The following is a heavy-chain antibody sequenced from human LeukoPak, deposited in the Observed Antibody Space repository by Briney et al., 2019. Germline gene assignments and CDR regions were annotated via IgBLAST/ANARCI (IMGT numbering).Heavy chain of an antibody. CDR3: ARAGIAAAGTRFDP. J-gene: IGHJ5*02. V-gene: IGHV4-30-4*02. CDR2: IYYSGNT. CDR1: GGATSDSDYH. D-gene: IGHD6-13*01. Sequence: SETLSLTCTVSGGATSDSDYHWSWIRQSPGKGLEWIGFIYYSGNTYYNPSLTSRVTISVDTSKNQFSLKLSSVTAADTAVYYCARAGIAAAGTRFDPWGQGTLVTVSS.